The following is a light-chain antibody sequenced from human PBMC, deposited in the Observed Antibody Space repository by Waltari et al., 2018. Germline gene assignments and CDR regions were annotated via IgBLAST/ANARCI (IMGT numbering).Light chain of an antibody. CDR3: QVWDSKSDHVI. Sequence: SYVLAQPPSVSGAPGKTARITCGGKNIETKRVHWYQQRPGQAPVLVIYQDSYRPSGIPGRFSGSNSGSTATLTISRVEAGDEADYYCQVWDSKSDHVIFGGGTKLTVL. V-gene: IGLV3-21*04. CDR2: QDS. CDR1: NIETKR. J-gene: IGLJ2*01.